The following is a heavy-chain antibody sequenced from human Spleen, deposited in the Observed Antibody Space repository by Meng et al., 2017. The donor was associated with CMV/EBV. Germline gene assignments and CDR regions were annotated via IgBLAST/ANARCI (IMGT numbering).Heavy chain of an antibody. D-gene: IGHD3-10*01. CDR1: GFTVRTNY. CDR2: IYIGGGT. CDR3: SGDPWDF. Sequence: GESLKISCAASGFTVRTNYMSWVRQAPGKGLESVAIIYIGGGTHHADSVKGRFTISRDISENTVNLQMNSVRPEDTAVYYCSGDPWDFWGPGTLVTVSS. V-gene: IGHV3-66*02. J-gene: IGHJ4*02.